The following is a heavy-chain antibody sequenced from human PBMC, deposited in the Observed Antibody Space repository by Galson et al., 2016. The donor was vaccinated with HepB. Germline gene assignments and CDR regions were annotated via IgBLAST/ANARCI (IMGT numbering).Heavy chain of an antibody. J-gene: IGHJ4*02. Sequence: SLRLSCAASGFTFSSYGMHWVRQAPGKGLDWVAVIWAGGSEKYYAVTVPGRFTISRDSSKNTLYLQMNSLRAEDTAVYYCARGAGYLDYWGQGTQVTVSS. D-gene: IGHD6-13*01. V-gene: IGHV3-33*01. CDR2: IWAGGSEK. CDR1: GFTFSSYG. CDR3: ARGAGYLDY.